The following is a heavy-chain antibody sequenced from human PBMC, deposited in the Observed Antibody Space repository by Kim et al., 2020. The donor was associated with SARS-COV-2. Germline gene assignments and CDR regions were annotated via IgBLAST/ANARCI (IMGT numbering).Heavy chain of an antibody. J-gene: IGHJ3*02. CDR3: ARKIERDMYYYDSSLGAFDI. CDR2: ISAYNGNT. CDR1: GYTFTSYG. V-gene: IGHV1-18*01. Sequence: ASVKVSCKASGYTFTSYGISWVRQAPGQGLEWMGWISAYNGNTNYAQKLQGRVTMTTDTSTSTAYMELRSLRSDDTAVYYCARKIERDMYYYDSSLGAFDIWGQGTMVTVSS. D-gene: IGHD3-22*01.